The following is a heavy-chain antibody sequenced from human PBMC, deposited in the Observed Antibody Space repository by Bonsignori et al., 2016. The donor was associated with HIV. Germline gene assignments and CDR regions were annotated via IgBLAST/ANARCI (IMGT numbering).Heavy chain of an antibody. Sequence: VRQAPGKGLEWVANIKQDGSEKYYVDSVKGRFTISRDNAKNSLYLQMNSLRAEDTAVYYCAGGRYSFGRDFWGQGTLVTVSS. CDR2: IKQDGSEK. CDR3: AGGRYSFGRDF. V-gene: IGHV3-7*03. J-gene: IGHJ4*02. D-gene: IGHD5-18*01.